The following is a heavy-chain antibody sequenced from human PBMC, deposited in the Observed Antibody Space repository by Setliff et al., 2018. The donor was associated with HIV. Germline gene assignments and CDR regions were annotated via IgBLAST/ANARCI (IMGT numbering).Heavy chain of an antibody. CDR2: IYSSGST. Sequence: SETLSLTCTVSGGSISSYYWSWIRQPAGKGLEWIGRIYSSGSTHYNPSLNSRAIISVDTSRKQFSLNLNSVTAADTAVYYCARGTYYDSSGLPFDYWGRGTPVTVSS. D-gene: IGHD3-22*01. V-gene: IGHV4-4*07. CDR1: GGSISSYY. J-gene: IGHJ4*02. CDR3: ARGTYYDSSGLPFDY.